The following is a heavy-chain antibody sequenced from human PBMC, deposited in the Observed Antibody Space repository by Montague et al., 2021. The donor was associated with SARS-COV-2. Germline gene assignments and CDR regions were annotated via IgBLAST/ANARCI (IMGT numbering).Heavy chain of an antibody. V-gene: IGHV6-1*01. Sequence: CAISGDSVANHSATWNWIRQSPSRRLEWLGRTYYRTMWRSDYAXXXKSRIAINPDTSKNQFSLQLSSVTPEDTALYYCVRGIEAAGSYDYWGQGTLVTVSS. D-gene: IGHD6-13*01. CDR2: TYYRTMWRS. CDR1: GDSVANHSAT. CDR3: VRGIEAAGSYDY. J-gene: IGHJ4*02.